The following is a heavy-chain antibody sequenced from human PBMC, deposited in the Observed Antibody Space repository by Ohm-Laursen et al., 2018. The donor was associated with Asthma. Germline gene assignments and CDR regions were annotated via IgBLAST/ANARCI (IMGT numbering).Heavy chain of an antibody. D-gene: IGHD3-16*01. CDR1: GFTFSSYS. V-gene: IGHV3-48*01. CDR3: AREWGVMDV. CDR2: ISSSSSNI. Sequence: SLRLSRAASGFTFSSYSMNWDRQATGKGLEWGSYISSSSSNIYYADSVKCRFTISRDNVENSLYLQMNNLRAEDAAIYYCAREWGVMDVWGQGTTVTVSS. J-gene: IGHJ6*02.